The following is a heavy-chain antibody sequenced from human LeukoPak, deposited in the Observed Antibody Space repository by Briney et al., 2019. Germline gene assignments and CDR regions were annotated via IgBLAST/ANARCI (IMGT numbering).Heavy chain of an antibody. Sequence: GGSLRLSCAASGFTFSSYSMNWVRQAPGKGLEWVSYISSSSSTIYYADSVKGRFTISRDNAKNSLYLQMNSLRAEDTAVYYCARENYDFWSGLSSLWGQGTLVTVSS. CDR2: ISSSSSTI. CDR1: GFTFSSYS. CDR3: ARENYDFWSGLSSL. V-gene: IGHV3-48*01. J-gene: IGHJ4*02. D-gene: IGHD3-3*01.